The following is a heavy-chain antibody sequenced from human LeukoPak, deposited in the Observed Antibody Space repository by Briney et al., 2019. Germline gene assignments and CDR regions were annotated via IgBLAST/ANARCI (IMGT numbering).Heavy chain of an antibody. V-gene: IGHV4-4*02. CDR2: IYHSGST. CDR3: ASSTWYSSSWQDY. Sequence: SETLSLTCAVSGGSISSSNWWSWARQPPGKGLEWIGEIYHSGSTNYNPSLKSRVTISVDKSKNQFSLKLSSVTAADTAVYYCASSTWYSSSWQDYWGQGTLVTVSS. CDR1: GGSISSSNW. D-gene: IGHD6-13*01. J-gene: IGHJ4*02.